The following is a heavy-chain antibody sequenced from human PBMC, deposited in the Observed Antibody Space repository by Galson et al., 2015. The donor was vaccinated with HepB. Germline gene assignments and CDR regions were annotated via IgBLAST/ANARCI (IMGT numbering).Heavy chain of an antibody. CDR1: GFTFSSYA. V-gene: IGHV3-64D*06. J-gene: IGHJ5*02. Sequence: SLRLSCAASGFTFSSYAMHWVRQAPGKGLEYVSAISSNGGSTYYADSVKGRFTISRDNSKNTLYLQMSSLRAEDTAVYYCVKDPAPTYYDFWSGPKNWFDPWGQGTLVTVSS. CDR2: ISSNGGST. D-gene: IGHD3-3*01. CDR3: VKDPAPTYYDFWSGPKNWFDP.